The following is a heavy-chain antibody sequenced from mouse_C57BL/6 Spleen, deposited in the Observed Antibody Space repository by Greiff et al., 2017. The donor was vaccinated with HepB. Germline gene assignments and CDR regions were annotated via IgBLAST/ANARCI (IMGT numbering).Heavy chain of an antibody. CDR1: GYAFTNYL. Sequence: VQLQQSGAELVRPGTSVKVSCKASGYAFTNYLIEWVKQRPGQGLEWIGVINPGSGGTNYNEKFKGKATLTADKSSSTAYMQLSSLTSEDSAVYFCARGMRSLSYWYFDVWGTGTTVTVSS. CDR3: ARGMRSLSYWYFDV. V-gene: IGHV1-54*01. CDR2: INPGSGGT. J-gene: IGHJ1*03.